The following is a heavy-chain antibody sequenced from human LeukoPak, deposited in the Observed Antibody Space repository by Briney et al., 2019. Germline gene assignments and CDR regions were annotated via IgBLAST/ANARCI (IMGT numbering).Heavy chain of an antibody. J-gene: IGHJ5*02. V-gene: IGHV1-2*02. CDR3: AREEGYCSSTSCPNWFDP. CDR1: GYTFTGYY. CDR2: INPNSGGT. D-gene: IGHD2-2*01. Sequence: ASVKVSCRASGYTFTGYYMHGVRQAPGQGLEWMGGINPNSGGTNYAQKFQGRVTMTRDTSISTAYMELSRLRSVDTAVYYCAREEGYCSSTSCPNWFDPWGQGTLVTVSS.